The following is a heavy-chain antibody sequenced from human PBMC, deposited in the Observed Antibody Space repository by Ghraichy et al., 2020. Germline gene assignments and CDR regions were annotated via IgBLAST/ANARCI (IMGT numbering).Heavy chain of an antibody. CDR1: GFTFDDYA. CDR3: AKDMVSSSWYSALIDY. CDR2: ISWNSGSI. V-gene: IGHV3-9*01. D-gene: IGHD6-13*01. J-gene: IGHJ4*02. Sequence: GGSLRLSCAASGFTFDDYAMHWVRQAPGKGLEWVSGISWNSGSIGYADSVKGRFTISRDNAKNSLYLQMNSLRAEDTALYYCAKDMVSSSWYSALIDYWGQGTLVTVSS.